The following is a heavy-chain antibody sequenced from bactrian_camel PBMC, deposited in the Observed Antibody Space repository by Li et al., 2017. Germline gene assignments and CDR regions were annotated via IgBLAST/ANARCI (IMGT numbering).Heavy chain of an antibody. CDR2: IGGASSSGTT. CDR3: GADTGLYCRGGLSNLEEYNY. J-gene: IGHJ4*01. D-gene: IGHD1*01. Sequence: VQLVESGGGSVQPGGSLRLSCTGTGLTFDASDMAWYRQAPGKEREAVAAIGGASSSGTTSYADFMKGRFTISISKDNAKNTLYLQMDNLKPEDTGLYYCGADTGLYCRGGLSNLEEYNYWGQGTQVTVS. CDR1: GLTFDASD. V-gene: IGHV3S55*01.